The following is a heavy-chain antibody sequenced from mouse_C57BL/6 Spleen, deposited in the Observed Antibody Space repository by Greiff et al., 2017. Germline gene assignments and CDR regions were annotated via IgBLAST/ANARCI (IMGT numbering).Heavy chain of an antibody. CDR1: GYTFTSYW. CDR2: INPSNGGT. CDR3: ARVHSLYYGYDGGYAMDY. D-gene: IGHD2-2*01. Sequence: QVQLQQPGTELVKPGASVKLSCKASGYTFTSYWMHWVKQRPGQGLEWIGNINPSNGGTNYNEKFKSKATLTVDKSSSTAYMQLSSLTSEDSAVYYCARVHSLYYGYDGGYAMDYWGQGTSVTVSS. J-gene: IGHJ4*01. V-gene: IGHV1-53*01.